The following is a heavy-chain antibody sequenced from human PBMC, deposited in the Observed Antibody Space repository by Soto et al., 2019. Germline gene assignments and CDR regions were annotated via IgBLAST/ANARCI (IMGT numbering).Heavy chain of an antibody. CDR1: GFSFTGYY. J-gene: IGHJ4*02. D-gene: IGHD4-17*01. CDR2: INPNSGGT. CDR3: ARARGYGDLGY. Sequence: QVQLVQSGAEVKKPGASVKVSCEASGFSFTGYYLHWVRQAPGQGLEWMGWINPNSGGTNYAQKLQGRVTLTWDTSISTAYMELSRLRSDDAAVYSCARARGYGDLGYWGQGTLVTVSS. V-gene: IGHV1-2*02.